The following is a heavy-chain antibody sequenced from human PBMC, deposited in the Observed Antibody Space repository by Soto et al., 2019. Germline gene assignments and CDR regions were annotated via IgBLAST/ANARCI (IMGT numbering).Heavy chain of an antibody. V-gene: IGHV1-69*13. Sequence: PSVNGACKASGGTFSSYAISWVRQAPGQGLEWMGGIIPIFGTANYAQKFQGRVTITADESTSTAYMELSSLRSEDTAAYYCAAHHNYYFCSCYYYINLFDLCGQGTLVTVSS. CDR2: IIPIFGTA. CDR3: AAHHNYYFCSCYYYINLFDL. D-gene: IGHD3-22*01. J-gene: IGHJ5*02. CDR1: GGTFSSYA.